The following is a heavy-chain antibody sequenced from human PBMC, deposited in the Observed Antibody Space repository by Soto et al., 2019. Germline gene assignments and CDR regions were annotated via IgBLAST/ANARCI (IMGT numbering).Heavy chain of an antibody. D-gene: IGHD4-17*01. CDR1: GGSINYSY. J-gene: IGHJ6*02. CDR3: ARVNYGDYYYGMDV. CDR2: ISYTGSA. V-gene: IGHV4-59*01. Sequence: LSLTCTVSGGSINYSYWTWIRQPPGKGLEWIGYISYTGSANYNASLKSRLTISVDTSKNQFSLKLSSVTAADTALYYCARVNYGDYYYGMDVWGQGTTVTVSS.